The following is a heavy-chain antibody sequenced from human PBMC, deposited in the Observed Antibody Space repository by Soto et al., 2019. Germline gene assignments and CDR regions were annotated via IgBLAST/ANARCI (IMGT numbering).Heavy chain of an antibody. V-gene: IGHV4-34*01. CDR3: ARGIVTMVRGVITPRSYGMDV. CDR2: INHSGST. D-gene: IGHD3-10*01. J-gene: IGHJ6*02. CDR1: GGSFSGYY. Sequence: SETLSLTCAVYGGSFSGYYWSWIRQPPGKGLERIGEINHSGSTNYNPSLKSRVTISVDTSKNQFSLKLSSVTAADTSVYYCARGIVTMVRGVITPRSYGMDVWGQGTTVT.